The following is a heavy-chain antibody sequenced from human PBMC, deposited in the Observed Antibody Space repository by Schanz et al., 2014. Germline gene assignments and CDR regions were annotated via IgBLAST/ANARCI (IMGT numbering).Heavy chain of an antibody. Sequence: QLQLQESGPGLVKPSETLSLTCTVSGGSISSSSYYWGWIRQPPGKGLEWIGSIYYSGSTYYNPSLKSRVPLSVDTSKTQFSLKLSSVTAADTAVYYCARHSGYYYYYGMDVWGQGTTVTVSS. J-gene: IGHJ6*02. CDR3: ARHSGYYYYYGMDV. CDR2: IYYSGST. CDR1: GGSISSSSYY. V-gene: IGHV4-39*01.